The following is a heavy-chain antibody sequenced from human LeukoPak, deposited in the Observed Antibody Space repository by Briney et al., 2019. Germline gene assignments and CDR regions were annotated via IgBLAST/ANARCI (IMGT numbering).Heavy chain of an antibody. D-gene: IGHD3-3*01. CDR3: ARNYDFWSGSYTGYYGMDV. CDR1: GYTFTRFY. J-gene: IGHJ6*02. CDR2: INPSGGST. Sequence: GASVKVSCKASGYTFTRFYIHWVRQAPGQGLEWMGIINPSGGSTTYTQKFQGRLTMTRDTSTSTVYMEVNSLRSEDTAVYYCARNYDFWSGSYTGYYGMDVWGQGTTVTVSS. V-gene: IGHV1-46*01.